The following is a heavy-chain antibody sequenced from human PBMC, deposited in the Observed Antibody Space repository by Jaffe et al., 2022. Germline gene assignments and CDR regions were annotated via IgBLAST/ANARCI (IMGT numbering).Heavy chain of an antibody. CDR3: ARGYTMVRGVTTEYYFDY. Sequence: QVQLVQSGAEVKKPGASVKVSCKASGYTFTSYYMHWVRQAPGQGLEWMGIINPSGGSTSYAQKFQGRVTMTRDTSTSTVYMELSSLRSEDTAVYYCARGYTMVRGVTTEYYFDYWGQGTLVTVSS. CDR1: GYTFTSYY. D-gene: IGHD3-10*01. J-gene: IGHJ4*02. V-gene: IGHV1-46*01. CDR2: INPSGGST.